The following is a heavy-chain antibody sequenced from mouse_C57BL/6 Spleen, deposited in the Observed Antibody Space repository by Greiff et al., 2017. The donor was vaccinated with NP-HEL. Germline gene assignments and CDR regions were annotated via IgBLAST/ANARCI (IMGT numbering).Heavy chain of an antibody. CDR1: GYAFSSSW. CDR2: IYPGDGDT. Sequence: QVQLQQSGPELVKPGASVKISCKASGYAFSSSWMNWVKQRPGKGLEWIGRIYPGDGDTNYNGKFKGKATLTADKSSSTAYMQLSSLTSEDSAVYFCARDGRYYDALDYWGQGTSVTVSS. CDR3: ARDGRYYDALDY. D-gene: IGHD1-1*01. J-gene: IGHJ4*01. V-gene: IGHV1-82*01.